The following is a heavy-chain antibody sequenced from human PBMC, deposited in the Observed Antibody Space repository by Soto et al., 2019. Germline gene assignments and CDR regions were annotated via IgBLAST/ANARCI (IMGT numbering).Heavy chain of an antibody. CDR2: ISGSGGST. J-gene: IGHJ4*02. V-gene: IGHV3-23*01. Sequence: GGSLRLSYAASGFTFSSYAMSWVRQAPGKGLEWVSAISGSGGSTYYADSVKGRFTISRDNSKNTLYLQMNSLRAEDTAVYYCAKAPSGYSSGWYYFDYWGQGTLVTVSS. CDR1: GFTFSSYA. CDR3: AKAPSGYSSGWYYFDY. D-gene: IGHD6-19*01.